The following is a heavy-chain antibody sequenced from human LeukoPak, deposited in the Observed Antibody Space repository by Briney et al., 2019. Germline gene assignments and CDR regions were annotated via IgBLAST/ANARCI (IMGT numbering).Heavy chain of an antibody. CDR3: ARPRGLGSGWPIDY. CDR2: INAGNSNT. J-gene: IGHJ4*02. D-gene: IGHD6-19*01. Sequence: GASVKVSCKASGYTFTSYAMHWVRQAPGQRLEWMGWINAGNSNTKYSQKFQGRVTITRDTSASTAYMELSSLRSEDTAVYYCARPRGLGSGWPIDYWGQGTLVTVSS. V-gene: IGHV1-3*01. CDR1: GYTFTSYA.